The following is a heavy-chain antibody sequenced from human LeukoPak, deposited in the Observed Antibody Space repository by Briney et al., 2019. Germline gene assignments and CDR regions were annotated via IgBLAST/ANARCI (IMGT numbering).Heavy chain of an antibody. CDR2: IYYSGST. J-gene: IGHJ6*03. D-gene: IGHD5-18*01. CDR1: GGSISSGSYY. CDR3: ARAGYSYGYNYYSYYMDV. Sequence: PSQTLSLTCTVSGGSISSGSYYWGWIRQPPGKGLEWIGSIYYSGSTYYNPSLKSRVTISVDTSKNQFSLKLSSVTAADTAVYYCARAGYSYGYNYYSYYMDVWGKGTTVTVSS. V-gene: IGHV4-39*07.